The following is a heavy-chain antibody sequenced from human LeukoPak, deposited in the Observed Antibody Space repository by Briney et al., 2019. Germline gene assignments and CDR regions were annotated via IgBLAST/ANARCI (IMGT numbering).Heavy chain of an antibody. Sequence: AGGSLRLSCAASGFTFSSYWMHWVRQAPGEGLVWVSRINSDGSSTSYADSVKGRFTISRDSAKNTLYLQMNSLRAEDTAVYYCARDLGGAFDIWGQGTMVTVSS. J-gene: IGHJ3*02. V-gene: IGHV3-74*01. CDR2: INSDGSST. CDR3: ARDLGGAFDI. CDR1: GFTFSSYW.